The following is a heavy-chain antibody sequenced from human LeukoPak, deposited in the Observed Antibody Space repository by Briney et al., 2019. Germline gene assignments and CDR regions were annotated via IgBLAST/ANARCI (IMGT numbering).Heavy chain of an antibody. Sequence: ASVKVSCKASGYTFTPYFIHWVRQAPGQGLEGMGIINPTGGSTTYPQKFQGRFTVTRDMSTSTVYMELSSLTSEDTAVYYCARDRVIVGGTATYNFDHWGQGTLVTVSS. CDR2: INPTGGST. CDR3: ARDRVIVGGTATYNFDH. D-gene: IGHD1-14*01. J-gene: IGHJ4*02. V-gene: IGHV1-46*01. CDR1: GYTFTPYF.